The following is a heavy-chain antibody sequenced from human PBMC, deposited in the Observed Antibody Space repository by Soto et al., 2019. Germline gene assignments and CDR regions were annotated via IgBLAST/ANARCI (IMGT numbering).Heavy chain of an antibody. CDR3: ARRGHLRAFDS. CDR1: VGSISSGGYY. J-gene: IGHJ4*02. V-gene: IGHV4-31*03. Sequence: QVQLQESGPGLVKPSQTLSLTCTVSVGSISSGGYYWSWIRQHPGKGLEWIGYIYYSGNTYCIPSPKSRVTMSVSPSKNQYSLNLSSVTAADTSVYYCARRGHLRAFDSWGQGILVTVSS. CDR2: IYYSGNT.